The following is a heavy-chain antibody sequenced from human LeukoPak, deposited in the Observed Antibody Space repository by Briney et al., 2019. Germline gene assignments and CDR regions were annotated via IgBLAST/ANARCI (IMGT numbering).Heavy chain of an antibody. CDR3: ARGGIAYSSSSFDY. V-gene: IGHV1-2*02. D-gene: IGHD6-6*01. CDR2: SNPNNGGT. Sequence: ASVKVSCKASGYTFTGYYMHWVRQAPGQGLEWMGWSNPNNGGTIHAQKFQGRVTMTRDTSIGTAYMGLSGLRSDDTAVYYCARGGIAYSSSSFDYWGQGTLVTVSS. CDR1: GYTFTGYY. J-gene: IGHJ4*02.